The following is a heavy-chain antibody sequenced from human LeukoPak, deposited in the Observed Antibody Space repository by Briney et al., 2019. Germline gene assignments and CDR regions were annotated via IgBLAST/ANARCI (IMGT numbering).Heavy chain of an antibody. CDR2: IRYDGSNK. CDR3: ARGVVPRSYYYYGMDV. Sequence: GGSLRLSCAASGFTFSSYAMHWVRQAPGKGLEWVAFIRYDGSNKYYADSVKGRFTISRDNSKNTLYLQMNSLRAEDTAVYYCARGVVPRSYYYYGMDVWGQGTTVTVSS. D-gene: IGHD2-8*01. J-gene: IGHJ6*02. V-gene: IGHV3-30*02. CDR1: GFTFSSYA.